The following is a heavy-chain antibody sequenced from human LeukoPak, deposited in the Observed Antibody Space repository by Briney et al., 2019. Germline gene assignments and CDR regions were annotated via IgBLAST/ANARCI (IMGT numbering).Heavy chain of an antibody. J-gene: IGHJ3*02. V-gene: IGHV3-7*01. D-gene: IGHD1-1*01. CDR2: IKQDGSEK. CDR3: ARASWNDAFDI. Sequence: GGSLRLSCAASGFTFSSYWMSWVRQAPGKGLEWVANIKQDGSEKYYVDSVKGRFTISRDNAKNSRYLQMNSLRAEDTAVYYCARASWNDAFDIWGQGTMVTVSS. CDR1: GFTFSSYW.